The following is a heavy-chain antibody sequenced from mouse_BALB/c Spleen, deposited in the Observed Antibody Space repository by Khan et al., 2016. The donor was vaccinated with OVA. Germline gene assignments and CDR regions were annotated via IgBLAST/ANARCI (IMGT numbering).Heavy chain of an antibody. D-gene: IGHD1-1*01. CDR3: VNHGSTSAWFTY. CDR2: INPSTDYT. J-gene: IGHJ3*01. CDR1: GYTFTSFW. Sequence: QVQLKQSGAELAKPGASVKMSCKASGYTFTSFWMHWVKQRPGQGLEWIGYINPSTDYTEYNQRFKDKDTLTADKSSSTAYMRLTSLTSDDSAVYYCVNHGSTSAWFTYWGQGTLVTVSA. V-gene: IGHV1-7*01.